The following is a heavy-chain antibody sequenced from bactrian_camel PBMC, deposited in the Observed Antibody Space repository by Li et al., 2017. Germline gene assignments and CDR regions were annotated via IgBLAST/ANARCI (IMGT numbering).Heavy chain of an antibody. CDR1: GFRFDGSD. D-gene: IGHD2*01. CDR3: AARGPYCYTKLSVRDFTY. CDR2: TTSDSST. J-gene: IGHJ6*01. Sequence: HVQLVESGGGSVQAGGSLRLFCTASGFRFDGSDWGWYRQGAGRKCEVVSRTTSDSSTDYAGSVKGRFTISQDNAKNTVYLQMNSLKPEDTAMYYCAARGPYCYTKLSVRDFTYWGQGTQVTVS. V-gene: IGHV3S63*01.